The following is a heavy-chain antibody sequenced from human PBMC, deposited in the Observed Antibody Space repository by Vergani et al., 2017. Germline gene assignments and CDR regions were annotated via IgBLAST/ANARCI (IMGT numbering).Heavy chain of an antibody. Sequence: QLLESGGGLVQPGGSLRLSCAASGFTFSSYAMTWVRQAPGKGLEWVSGISGSGVSTYYADSGKGRFTISRDNSKNTLYLQMNSLRAEDTAVYYCAKDNVPGYYDSSGYCDYWGQGTLVTVSS. V-gene: IGHV3-23*01. D-gene: IGHD3-22*01. CDR3: AKDNVPGYYDSSGYCDY. CDR2: ISGSGVST. J-gene: IGHJ4*02. CDR1: GFTFSSYA.